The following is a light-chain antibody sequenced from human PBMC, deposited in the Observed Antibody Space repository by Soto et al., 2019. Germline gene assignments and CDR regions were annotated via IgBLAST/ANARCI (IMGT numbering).Light chain of an antibody. CDR3: QQRSNWPST. CDR1: QSVSSY. V-gene: IGKV3-11*01. CDR2: DAS. J-gene: IGKJ5*01. Sequence: EIVLTQSPATLSLSPGERATLSCRASQSVSSYLAWYQQKPGQAPRLLIYDASNRATGIPARFSGSGSGPDFTLTISSLEPEDFAVYYCQQRSNWPSTFGQGTRLEIK.